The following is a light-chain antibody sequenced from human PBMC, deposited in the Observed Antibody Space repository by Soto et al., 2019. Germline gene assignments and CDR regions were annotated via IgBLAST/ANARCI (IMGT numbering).Light chain of an antibody. CDR2: GAS. CDR3: QQYGSSYT. J-gene: IGKJ5*01. Sequence: IVLTQSPATLALSPGERATLSCRASQSVSSYLAWYQQKPGQAPRLLIYGASSRATGIPDRFSGSGSGTDFTLTISRLEPEDFAVYYCQQYGSSYTFGQGTRLEIK. V-gene: IGKV3-20*01. CDR1: QSVSSY.